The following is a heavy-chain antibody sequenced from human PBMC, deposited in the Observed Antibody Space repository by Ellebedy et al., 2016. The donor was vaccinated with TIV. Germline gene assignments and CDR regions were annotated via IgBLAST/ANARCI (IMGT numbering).Heavy chain of an antibody. J-gene: IGHJ6*02. CDR3: AKSSSSRGRWYYYGMDV. Sequence: PGGSLRLSCAASGFTFSSFAMSWVRQAPGKGLEWVSSIINTGGTTYYADSVKGRFTISRDNSRNTLYLQMNSLRAEDTALYYCAKSSSSRGRWYYYGMDVWGQGTTVTVSS. CDR1: GFTFSSFA. D-gene: IGHD6-13*01. V-gene: IGHV3-23*01. CDR2: IINTGGTT.